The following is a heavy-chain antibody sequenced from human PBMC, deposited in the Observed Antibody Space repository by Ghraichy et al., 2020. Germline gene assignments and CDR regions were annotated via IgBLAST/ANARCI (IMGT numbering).Heavy chain of an antibody. D-gene: IGHD6-13*01. CDR1: GFTLSSHW. CDR2: IHPDGSDT. CDR3: VRDRTVAGTGPHFDY. V-gene: IGHV3-74*01. J-gene: IGHJ4*02. Sequence: GGSLRLSCAVSGFTLSSHWMHWVRQAPGKGLVWVSRIHPDGSDTTYADSVKGRFTISRDNAENMVYLQMNSLRAEDAAVYYCVRDRTVAGTGPHFDYWAREPWSPSPQ.